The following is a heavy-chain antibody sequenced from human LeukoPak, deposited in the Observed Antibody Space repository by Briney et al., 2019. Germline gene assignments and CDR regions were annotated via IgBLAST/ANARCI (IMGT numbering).Heavy chain of an antibody. CDR1: GFTFSSYA. J-gene: IGHJ4*02. V-gene: IGHV3-23*01. Sequence: PGGSLRLSCAASGFTFSSYAMSWVRQAPGKGLEWVPAISGSGGSTYYADSVKGRFTISRDNSKNTLYLQMNSLRAEDTAVYYCAKTGLVVVPAAADYWGQGTLVTVSS. CDR3: AKTGLVVVPAAADY. CDR2: ISGSGGST. D-gene: IGHD2-2*01.